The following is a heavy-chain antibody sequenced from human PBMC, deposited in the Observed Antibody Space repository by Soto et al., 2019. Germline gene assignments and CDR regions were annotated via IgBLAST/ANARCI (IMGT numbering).Heavy chain of an antibody. Sequence: GGSLRLSCAASGFTFSSYAMSWVRQAPGKGLEWVSAISGSGGSTYYADSVKGRFTISRDNSKNTLYLQMNSLRAEDTAVYYCAKDPGGITIFGVAKYYFDYWGQGTLVTVSS. V-gene: IGHV3-23*01. CDR1: GFTFSSYA. CDR3: AKDPGGITIFGVAKYYFDY. CDR2: ISGSGGST. J-gene: IGHJ4*02. D-gene: IGHD3-3*01.